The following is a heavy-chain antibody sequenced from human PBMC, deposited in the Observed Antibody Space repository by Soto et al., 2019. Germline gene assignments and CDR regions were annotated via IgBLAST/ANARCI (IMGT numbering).Heavy chain of an antibody. Sequence: DVQLLESGGGLVQPGGSVRLSCAASGFTFGDYAMSWVRQAPGKGLEWVSAISGNGADTSYADSVRGRFTISRDNSKDTLFLQMNDLRPDDTAVYYCASWHEREHAYDVWGQGTTVIVSS. D-gene: IGHD1-1*01. CDR3: ASWHEREHAYDV. CDR2: ISGNGADT. J-gene: IGHJ3*01. V-gene: IGHV3-23*01. CDR1: GFTFGDYA.